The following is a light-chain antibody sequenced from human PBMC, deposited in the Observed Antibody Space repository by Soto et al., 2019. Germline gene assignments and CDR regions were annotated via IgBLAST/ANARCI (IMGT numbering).Light chain of an antibody. CDR2: DAY. J-gene: IGKJ5*01. CDR1: QSFRGL. V-gene: IGKV3-11*01. Sequence: EVVLTQSPVTLSLSSGERATLSCRASQSFRGLLAWYQQTLGQAPRXISYDAYNRATGIPPRFSGSGSGTDFTLTISSLEPEDSAVYYCQQRHMWPITFGQGTRLEIK. CDR3: QQRHMWPIT.